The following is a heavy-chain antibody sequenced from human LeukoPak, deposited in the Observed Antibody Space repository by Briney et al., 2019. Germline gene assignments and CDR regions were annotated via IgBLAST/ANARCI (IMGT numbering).Heavy chain of an antibody. Sequence: GGSLRLSCAASGFIFSNYVMHWVRQAPGKGLEWVAAISYDGSNKYYADSVKGRFAISRDNSKNTLYLQMNSLRAEDTAVYYCARGRRDYGGNSDCMDVWGQGTTVTVSS. J-gene: IGHJ6*02. CDR3: ARGRRDYGGNSDCMDV. CDR2: ISYDGSNK. CDR1: GFIFSNYV. D-gene: IGHD4-23*01. V-gene: IGHV3-30*09.